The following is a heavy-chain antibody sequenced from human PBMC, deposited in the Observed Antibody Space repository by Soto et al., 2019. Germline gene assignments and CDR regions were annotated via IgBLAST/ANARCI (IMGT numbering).Heavy chain of an antibody. Sequence: EVQLVESGGGLVQPGRSLRLSCAASGFTFDDYAMHWVRHAPGKGLEWVSGISWNSGSIGYADSVKGRFTISRDNAKNSLYLQMNSLRAEDTALYYCAKDIEQWLSSFDYWGQGTLVTVSS. CDR2: ISWNSGSI. V-gene: IGHV3-9*01. J-gene: IGHJ4*02. D-gene: IGHD6-19*01. CDR3: AKDIEQWLSSFDY. CDR1: GFTFDDYA.